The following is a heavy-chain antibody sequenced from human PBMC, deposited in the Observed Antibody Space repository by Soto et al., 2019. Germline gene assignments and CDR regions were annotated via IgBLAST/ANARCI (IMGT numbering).Heavy chain of an antibody. D-gene: IGHD6-13*01. Sequence: QVQLVQSGAEVKKPGSSVKVSCKASGGTFSSYRINWVRQAPGQGLEWVGGIVHIYRTADYAQKFQGRVTITADESTRTAYMELRSLKSQDTAVYYCARDSGAMLRSSWGQGTLVTVSS. V-gene: IGHV1-69*01. CDR1: GGTFSSYR. J-gene: IGHJ4*02. CDR2: IVHIYRTA. CDR3: ARDSGAMLRSS.